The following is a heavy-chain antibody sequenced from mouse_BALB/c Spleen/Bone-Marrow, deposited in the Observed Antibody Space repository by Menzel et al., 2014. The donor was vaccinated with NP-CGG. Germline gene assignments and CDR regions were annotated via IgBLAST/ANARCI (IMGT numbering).Heavy chain of an antibody. V-gene: IGHV1S81*02. CDR1: GYTFTSYY. Sequence: VKLMESGAELVKPGASVKLSCKASGYTFTSYYMYWVKQRPGQGLEWIGGINPSNGGTNFNEKFKSKATLTVDKSSSTAYMQLSSLTSEDSAVYYCARSGRYDGFAYWGQGTLVTVSA. D-gene: IGHD2-14*01. CDR2: INPSNGGT. CDR3: ARSGRYDGFAY. J-gene: IGHJ3*01.